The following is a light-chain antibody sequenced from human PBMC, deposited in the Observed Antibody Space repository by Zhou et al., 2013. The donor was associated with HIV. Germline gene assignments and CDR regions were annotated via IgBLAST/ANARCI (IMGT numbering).Light chain of an antibody. CDR2: DAS. Sequence: AIQLTQSPSSLSASVGDRVTITCRASQGISSALAWYQQKPGKAPKVLIYDASSLESGVPSRFSGSGSGTEFTLTINSLQPEDFATYYCQQTYSTPYTFGQGTKLEIK. V-gene: IGKV1-13*02. CDR3: QQTYSTPYT. CDR1: QGISSA. J-gene: IGKJ2*01.